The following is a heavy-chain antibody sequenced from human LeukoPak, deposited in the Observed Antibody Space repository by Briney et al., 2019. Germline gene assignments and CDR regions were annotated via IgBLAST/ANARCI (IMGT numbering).Heavy chain of an antibody. J-gene: IGHJ4*02. CDR3: ASYPRYVSTPPFDY. CDR1: GYTFTAYY. Sequence: ASVKVSCKASGYTFTAYYLHCVRQAPGQRLEWMGWINPNTGDTESAQNFQGRVTMTRDTTISTAYLELTRLTSDDTAVYYCASYPRYVSTPPFDYWGQGTLVTFSS. CDR2: INPNTGDT. D-gene: IGHD2-15*01. V-gene: IGHV1-2*02.